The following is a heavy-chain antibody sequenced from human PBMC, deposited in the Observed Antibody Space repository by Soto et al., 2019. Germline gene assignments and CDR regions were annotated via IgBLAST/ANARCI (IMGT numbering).Heavy chain of an antibody. J-gene: IGHJ4*02. CDR3: ARHGSYYDSKSFGY. D-gene: IGHD3-22*01. Sequence: PGESLKISCRGSGYSFINYWFGWVRQIPGKGLEWMGIIYPGDSDTKYSPSFQGQVTISADKSISTAYLQWSRLKASDTAMYYCARHGSYYDSKSFGYWGQGPRVPGSS. CDR2: IYPGDSDT. V-gene: IGHV5-51*01. CDR1: GYSFINYW.